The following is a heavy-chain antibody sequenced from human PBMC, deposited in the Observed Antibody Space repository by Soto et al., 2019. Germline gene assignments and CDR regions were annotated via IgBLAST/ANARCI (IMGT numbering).Heavy chain of an antibody. CDR3: ARSGGSGEFDY. CDR2: ISSSSSYT. Sequence: PGGSLRLSCAAYGFTFSDYYMSWIRQAPGKGLEWVSYISSSSSYTNYADSVKGRFTISRDNAKNSLYLQMNSLRAEDTAVYYCARSGGSGEFDYWGQGTLVTVSS. D-gene: IGHD3-10*01. J-gene: IGHJ4*02. V-gene: IGHV3-11*06. CDR1: GFTFSDYY.